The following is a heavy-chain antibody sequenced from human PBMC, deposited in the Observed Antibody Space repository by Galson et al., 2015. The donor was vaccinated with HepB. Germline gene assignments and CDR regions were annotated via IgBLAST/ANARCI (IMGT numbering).Heavy chain of an antibody. D-gene: IGHD2/OR15-2a*01. Sequence: SLRLSCAASEFTFRDYAMSWVRQAPGKGLEWVSGIVGSGESTYYAGSVKGRFTISRDNSKNTLYLHMNSLRAEDTAVYYCAKGQIVTYFRGYFDSWGQGTLVTVSS. CDR1: EFTFRDYA. CDR3: AKGQIVTYFRGYFDS. CDR2: IVGSGEST. V-gene: IGHV3-23*01. J-gene: IGHJ4*02.